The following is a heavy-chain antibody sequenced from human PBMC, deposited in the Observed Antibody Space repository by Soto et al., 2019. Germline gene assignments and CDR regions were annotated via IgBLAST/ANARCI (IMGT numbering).Heavy chain of an antibody. D-gene: IGHD3-3*01. J-gene: IGHJ4*02. V-gene: IGHV3-48*03. CDR2: ISSSGSTI. CDR3: ERGFAIFGDYYFDY. Sequence: GSLSLSCAASGLTFGSYEMNWVRQAPGKGLEWVSYISSSGSTIYYADYMKGRFTISRDNAKNSLYLQMNSLRAEDTAVYYCERGFAIFGDYYFDYWGQGTLVTVSS. CDR1: GLTFGSYE.